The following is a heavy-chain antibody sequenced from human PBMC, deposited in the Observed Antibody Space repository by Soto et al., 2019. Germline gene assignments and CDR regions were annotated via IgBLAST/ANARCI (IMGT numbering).Heavy chain of an antibody. CDR2: LSPYSGAT. CDR3: ARGSRITLFGVSSFFSMGLDV. CDR1: GYTFSDFY. V-gene: IGHV1-2*02. Sequence: QVHLVQTGVEVRKPGASVKVSCTPSGYTFSDFYIHWVRQAPGQGLEWMGCLSPYSGATMTAQRCEDRVIMATDTSISTAYMELSSLRYDDTALYYCARGSRITLFGVSSFFSMGLDVWGQGTTVIVSS. D-gene: IGHD3-3*01. J-gene: IGHJ6*02.